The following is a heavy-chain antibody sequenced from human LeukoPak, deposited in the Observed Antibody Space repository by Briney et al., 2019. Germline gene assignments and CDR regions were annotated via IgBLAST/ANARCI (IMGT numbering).Heavy chain of an antibody. D-gene: IGHD3-9*01. CDR2: INPNSGGT. Sequence: ASVKVSCKASGYMFTGYYMHWVRQAPGQGLEWMGWINPNSGGTNYAQKFQGRVTMTRDTSISTAYMELSRLRSDDTAVYYCARDYFYVTTGYYWFDPWSQGTLVTVSS. CDR1: GYMFTGYY. V-gene: IGHV1-2*02. J-gene: IGHJ5*02. CDR3: ARDYFYVTTGYYWFDP.